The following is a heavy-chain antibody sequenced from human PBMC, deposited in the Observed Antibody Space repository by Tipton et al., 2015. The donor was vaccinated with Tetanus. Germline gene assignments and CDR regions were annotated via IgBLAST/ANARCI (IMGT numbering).Heavy chain of an antibody. CDR3: ARDQARGARGWNYFDY. D-gene: IGHD1-26*01. CDR2: IYYSGST. Sequence: TLSLTCTVSGGSISSGGYYWSWIRQHPGKGLELIGDIYYSGSTYYNPSLKSRVTISVDTSKNQFSLKLNSVTAADTAVYYCARDQARGARGWNYFDYWGQGTLVTVSS. V-gene: IGHV4-31*03. CDR1: GGSISSGGYY. J-gene: IGHJ4*02.